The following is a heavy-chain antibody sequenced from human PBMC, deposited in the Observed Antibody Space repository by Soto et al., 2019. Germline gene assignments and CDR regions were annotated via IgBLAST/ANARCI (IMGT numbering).Heavy chain of an antibody. CDR1: GFTFSSYW. J-gene: IGHJ5*02. Sequence: EVQLVESGGGLVQPGGSLRLSCEASGFTFSSYWMHWVRQAPGKGLVWVSRISSDGSSTSYADSVKGRFTISRDNAKNTRVLQMNSLRAEDTAVYYSARGPSGVLRFSSEFDPWGQGTLVTVSS. CDR3: ARGPSGVLRFSSEFDP. CDR2: ISSDGSST. V-gene: IGHV3-74*01. D-gene: IGHD3-3*01.